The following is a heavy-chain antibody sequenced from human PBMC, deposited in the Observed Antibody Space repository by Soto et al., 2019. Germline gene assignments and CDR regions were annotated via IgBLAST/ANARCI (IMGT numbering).Heavy chain of an antibody. CDR3: AKDLTLRAPFWDYYYGMDV. CDR2: ISYDGSNK. J-gene: IGHJ6*02. CDR1: GFTFSSYG. V-gene: IGHV3-30*18. Sequence: QVQLVESGGGVVQPGRSLRLSCAASGFTFSSYGMHWVRQAPGKGLEWVAVISYDGSNKYYADSVKGRFTISRDNSKNTLYLQMNRLRAEDTAVYYCAKDLTLRAPFWDYYYGMDVWGQGTTVTVSS. D-gene: IGHD3-9*01.